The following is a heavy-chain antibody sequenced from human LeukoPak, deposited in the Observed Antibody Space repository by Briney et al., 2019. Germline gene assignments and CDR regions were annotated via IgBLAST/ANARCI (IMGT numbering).Heavy chain of an antibody. D-gene: IGHD3-22*01. CDR2: ISAYNGNT. J-gene: IGHJ1*01. CDR1: GYTFTSYG. Sequence: ASVKVSCKASGYTFTSYGISWVRQAPGQGLEWMGWISAYNGNTNYAQKLQGRVTITTDTSTSTAYMELRSLRSDDTAVYYCARDLARAYYYDSSGYGSFQHWGQGTLVTVSS. CDR3: ARDLARAYYYDSSGYGSFQH. V-gene: IGHV1-18*01.